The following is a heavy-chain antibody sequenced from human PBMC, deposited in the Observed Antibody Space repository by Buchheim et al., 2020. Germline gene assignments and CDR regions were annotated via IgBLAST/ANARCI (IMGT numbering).Heavy chain of an antibody. J-gene: IGHJ4*02. V-gene: IGHV1-69*04. CDR3: ARQELGYCCSTSCYGALDY. CDR1: GGTFSSYA. Sequence: QVQLVQSGAEVKKPGSSVKVSCKASGGTFSSYAISWVRQAPGQGLEWMGRIIPILGIANYAQKFQGRVTITADKSTSTAYMELSSLRSEDTAVYYCARQELGYCCSTSCYGALDYWGQGTL. CDR2: IIPILGIA. D-gene: IGHD2-2*01.